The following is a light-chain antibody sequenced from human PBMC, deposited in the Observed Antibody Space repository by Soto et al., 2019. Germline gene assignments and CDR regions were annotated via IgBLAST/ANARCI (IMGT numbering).Light chain of an antibody. J-gene: IGKJ1*01. V-gene: IGKV3-20*01. CDR2: GTS. Sequence: EIVLTQSPGTLSLSPGERATLSCRASQSVSSTSLAWYQKKPGQAPSLLIYGTSSRAAGIPDRFSGSGSGTDITLTIIGLEPEDFAVYYCQQYATSPATFGQGTKVHI. CDR3: QQYATSPAT. CDR1: QSVSSTS.